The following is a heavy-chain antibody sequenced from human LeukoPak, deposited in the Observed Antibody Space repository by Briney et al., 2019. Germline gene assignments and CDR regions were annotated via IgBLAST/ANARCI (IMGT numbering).Heavy chain of an antibody. J-gene: IGHJ4*01. CDR1: GGSISSSSYY. Sequence: SETLSLTCTVSGGSISSSSYYWGWIRQPPGKGLEWIGSIYYSRSTYYDPSLKSRVTISVDTSKNQFSLKLSSVSAADTAVYYCARVPTVTFFDYWGHGTLVTVSS. CDR3: ARVPTVTFFDY. V-gene: IGHV4-39*01. D-gene: IGHD4-17*01. CDR2: IYYSRST.